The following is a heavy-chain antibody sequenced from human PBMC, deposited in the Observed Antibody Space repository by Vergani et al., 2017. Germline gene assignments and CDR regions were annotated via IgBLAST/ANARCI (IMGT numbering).Heavy chain of an antibody. D-gene: IGHD6-13*01. J-gene: IGHJ6*02. CDR3: ARGRISSSWYGYYYYGMDV. Sequence: QVQLQESGPGLVKPSQTLSLTCTVSGGSINSHNYYWSWIRQPAGKGLEWIGRIHTSGSTNYNPSLKSRVTMSEDTSKNQFSLNLTSVTAADTAVYFCARGRISSSWYGYYYYGMDVWGQGTTVTVSS. V-gene: IGHV4-61*02. CDR2: IHTSGST. CDR1: GGSINSHNYY.